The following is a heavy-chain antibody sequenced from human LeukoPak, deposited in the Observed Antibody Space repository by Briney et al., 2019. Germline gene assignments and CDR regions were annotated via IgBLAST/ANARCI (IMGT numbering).Heavy chain of an antibody. V-gene: IGHV1-2*02. J-gene: IGHJ4*02. D-gene: IGHD5-18*01. CDR2: INPNSGGT. Sequence: ASVKVSCKASGYTFTGYYVHWVRQAPGQGLEWMGWINPNSGGTNYAQKFQGRVTMTRDTSISTAYMELSRLRSDDTAVYYCARAVRGYSYGYLDYWGQGTLVTVSS. CDR1: GYTFTGYY. CDR3: ARAVRGYSYGYLDY.